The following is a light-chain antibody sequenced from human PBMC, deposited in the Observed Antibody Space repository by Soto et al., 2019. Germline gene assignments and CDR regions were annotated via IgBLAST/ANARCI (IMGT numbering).Light chain of an antibody. CDR1: QGISSY. CDR2: DAS. Sequence: IQLTPSPSSLSASVGDRVTITCRASQGISSYLGWYQQKPGKAPNLLIYDASTLHSGVPSRFSGGGSGTDFTLTISSLQPEDFATYYCQQYDNLPITFGQGTRLENK. J-gene: IGKJ5*01. CDR3: QQYDNLPIT. V-gene: IGKV1-9*01.